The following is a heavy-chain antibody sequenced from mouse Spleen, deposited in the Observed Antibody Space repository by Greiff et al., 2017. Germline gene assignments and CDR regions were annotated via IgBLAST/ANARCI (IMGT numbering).Heavy chain of an antibody. V-gene: IGHV5-9-2*01. Sequence: EVQVVESGGGLVKPGGSLKLSCAASGFTFSSYGMSWVRQTPEKRLEWVATISGGGSYTYYPDSVKGRFTISRDNAKNNLYLQMSSLRSEDTALYYCARLNGNYPYYFDYWGQGTTLTVSS. CDR2: ISGGGSYT. CDR3: ARLNGNYPYYFDY. J-gene: IGHJ2*01. CDR1: GFTFSSYG. D-gene: IGHD2-1*01.